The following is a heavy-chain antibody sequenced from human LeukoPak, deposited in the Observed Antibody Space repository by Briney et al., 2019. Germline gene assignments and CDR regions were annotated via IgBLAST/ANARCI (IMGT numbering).Heavy chain of an antibody. CDR2: VYWNDAK. Sequence: ESGPTLVKPTQTLTLTCTFSGFSLDASGVAVGWIRQPPGKALEWLALVYWNDAKRYSISLQSRLTITKDTSKNQVVLTLASVDPVDTGTYYCAHFCSSTSCSISSFDFWGQGSLVTVSS. D-gene: IGHD2-2*01. CDR3: AHFCSSTSCSISSFDF. CDR1: GFSLDASGVA. J-gene: IGHJ4*02. V-gene: IGHV2-5*01.